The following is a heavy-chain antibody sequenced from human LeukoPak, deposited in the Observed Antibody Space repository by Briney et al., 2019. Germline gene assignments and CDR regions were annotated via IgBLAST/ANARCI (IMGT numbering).Heavy chain of an antibody. J-gene: IGHJ4*02. Sequence: GGSLRLSCAASGFTVSNNYMSWVRQAPGKGLEWVSFVYSGGSTYYADSVKGRFTISRDNSKNTLYLQMNSLRAEDTAVYYCAKVFGYDSSGYYYVGGRYFDYWGQGTLVTVSS. D-gene: IGHD3-22*01. V-gene: IGHV3-53*01. CDR1: GFTVSNNY. CDR2: VYSGGST. CDR3: AKVFGYDSSGYYYVGGRYFDY.